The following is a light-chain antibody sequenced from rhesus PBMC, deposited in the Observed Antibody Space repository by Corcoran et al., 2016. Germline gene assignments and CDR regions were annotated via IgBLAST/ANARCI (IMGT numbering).Light chain of an antibody. CDR1: QSLLDSEDGNTY. V-gene: IGKV2-104*02. CDR2: EVS. CDR3: MQALEFPFT. J-gene: IGKJ3*01. Sequence: DIVMTQTPLSLPVTPGEPASISCRSSQSLLDSEDGNTYLDWYLQKPGQSPQLLIYEVSTRASGGPDRFSGSGSDIDFKLKISRVEAEDVGVYYCMQALEFPFTFGPGTKLDIK.